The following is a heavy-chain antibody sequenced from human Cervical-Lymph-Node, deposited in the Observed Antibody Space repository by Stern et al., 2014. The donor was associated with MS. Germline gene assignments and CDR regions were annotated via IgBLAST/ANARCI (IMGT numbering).Heavy chain of an antibody. CDR2: IWDDGSNK. CDR3: ARSSSPSPYYYYGMDV. D-gene: IGHD6-13*01. J-gene: IGHJ6*02. V-gene: IGHV3-33*01. CDR1: GFTFSSYG. Sequence: VQLVESGGGVVQPGRSLRLSCAASGFTFSSYGMHWVRQAPGKGLEWGAVIWDDGSNKYYADSVKGRFTISRDNSKNTLYLQMNSLRAEDTAVYYCARSSSPSPYYYYGMDVWGQGTTVTVSS.